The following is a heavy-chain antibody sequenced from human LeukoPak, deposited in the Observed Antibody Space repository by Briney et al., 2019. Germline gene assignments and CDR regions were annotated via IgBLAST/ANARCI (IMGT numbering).Heavy chain of an antibody. V-gene: IGHV1-69*13. CDR2: ITPIFGSS. J-gene: IGHJ4*02. CDR3: ARDLLQYFDWLTMAGY. Sequence: ASVKVSCKASGYTFTSYGISWVRQAPGQGLEWMGGITPIFGSSNYAQKFQGRVTITADESTSTAYVELRSLRSDDTAVYYCARDLLQYFDWLTMAGYWGQGTLVSVSS. D-gene: IGHD3-9*01. CDR1: GYTFTSYG.